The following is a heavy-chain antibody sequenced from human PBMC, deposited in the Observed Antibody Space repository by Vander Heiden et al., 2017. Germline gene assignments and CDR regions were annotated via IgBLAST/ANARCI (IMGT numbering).Heavy chain of an antibody. Sequence: QVQLQESGPGLVTPSQTLSLTCSVSGDSMSRTIHYWSWIRQHPGQSLEWIGSIYSSGNTYYNPALESRVTISVDTSKRQFFLTVTSVTAADTAVYYCAREIGRGNYFDYFDSWGQGTLVTVSS. V-gene: IGHV4-31*03. D-gene: IGHD3-10*01. CDR1: GDSMSRTIHY. J-gene: IGHJ4*02. CDR2: IYSSGNT. CDR3: AREIGRGNYFDYFDS.